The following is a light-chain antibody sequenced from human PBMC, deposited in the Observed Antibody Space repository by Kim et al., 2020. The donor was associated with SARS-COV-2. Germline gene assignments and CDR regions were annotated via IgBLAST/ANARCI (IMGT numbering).Light chain of an antibody. CDR3: CSYAGSYTWV. CDR2: DVS. V-gene: IGLV2-11*01. Sequence: QSVTSSCTGTRSDVGGYNYVSWYQQHPGKAPKLMIYDVSKWPSGVPDRFSGSKSGNTASLTISGLQAEDEADYYCCSYAGSYTWVFGGGTQLTVL. J-gene: IGLJ3*02. CDR1: RSDVGGYNY.